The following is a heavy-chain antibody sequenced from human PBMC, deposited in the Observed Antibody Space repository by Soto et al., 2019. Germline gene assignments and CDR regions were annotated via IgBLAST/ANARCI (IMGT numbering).Heavy chain of an antibody. CDR3: AAVVPPSGILERLGLDP. CDR2: IVVGSGNT. CDR1: GYTFTSYG. Sequence: SVKVSCKASGYTFTSYGISWVRQARGQGLEWMGWIVVGSGNTKYNQKFQERVTLTRDMATDTAYMDLRSLTSADTAIYYCAAVVPPSGILERLGLDPWGQGTLVTVSS. V-gene: IGHV1-58*02. D-gene: IGHD3-3*01. J-gene: IGHJ5*02.